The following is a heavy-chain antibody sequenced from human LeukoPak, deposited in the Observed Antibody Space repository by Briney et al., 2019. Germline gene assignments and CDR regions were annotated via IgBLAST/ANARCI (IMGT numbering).Heavy chain of an antibody. V-gene: IGHV5-51*01. CDR2: IYPGDSDT. CDR3: ARRLNYYDSSGYYDY. D-gene: IGHD3-22*01. Sequence: GESLKISCKGSGYSFTSYWFGWVRQMPGKGLEWMGIIYPGDSDTRYSPSFQGQVTISADKSISTAYLQWSSLKASDTAMYYCARRLNYYDSSGYYDYWGQGTLVTVSS. J-gene: IGHJ4*02. CDR1: GYSFTSYW.